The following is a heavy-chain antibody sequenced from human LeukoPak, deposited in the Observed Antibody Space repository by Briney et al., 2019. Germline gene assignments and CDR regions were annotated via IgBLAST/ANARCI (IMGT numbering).Heavy chain of an antibody. Sequence: GGFLRLSCAASGFTFSSYAMSWVRQAPGKGLEWVSAISGSGGSTYYADSVKGRFTISRDNSKNTLYLQMNSLRAEDTAVYYCAKDLRYSSGCFEHWGQGTLVTVSS. CDR3: AKDLRYSSGCFEH. CDR1: GFTFSSYA. J-gene: IGHJ1*01. CDR2: ISGSGGST. V-gene: IGHV3-23*01. D-gene: IGHD6-19*01.